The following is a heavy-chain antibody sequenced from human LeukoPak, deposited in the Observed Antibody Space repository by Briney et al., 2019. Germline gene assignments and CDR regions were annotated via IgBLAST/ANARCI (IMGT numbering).Heavy chain of an antibody. CDR1: GFTFSSYG. Sequence: GGTLRLSCAASGFTFSSYGMSWVRQAPGKGLEWVSAISGSGGSTYYADSVKGRFTISRDNSKNTLYLQMNSLRAEDTALYYCAKGGALLWFGEAGYYFDYWGQGTLVTVSS. D-gene: IGHD3-10*01. CDR2: ISGSGGST. J-gene: IGHJ4*02. CDR3: AKGGALLWFGEAGYYFDY. V-gene: IGHV3-23*01.